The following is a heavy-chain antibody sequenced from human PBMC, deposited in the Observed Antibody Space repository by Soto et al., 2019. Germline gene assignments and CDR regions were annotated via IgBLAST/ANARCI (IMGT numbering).Heavy chain of an antibody. V-gene: IGHV1-8*01. D-gene: IGHD1-26*01. CDR3: ARDSGSGSYRFDY. CDR2: MNPNGGNT. Sequence: GASVKVSCKASGYTFTSYDINWVRQATGQGLEWMGWMNPNGGNTGYAQKFQGRVTMTRNTSTSTVYMELSSLRSEDTAVYYCARDSGSGSYRFDYWGQGTLVTVSS. J-gene: IGHJ4*02. CDR1: GYTFTSYD.